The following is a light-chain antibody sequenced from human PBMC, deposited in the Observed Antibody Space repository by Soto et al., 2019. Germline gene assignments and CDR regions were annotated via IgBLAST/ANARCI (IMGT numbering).Light chain of an antibody. V-gene: IGLV2-8*01. J-gene: IGLJ1*01. Sequence: QSALTQPPSASGSPGQSVAISCTGTSSDVGGYNYVSWYQQHPGKAPKLMIYEVNKRPSGVPDRFSGSKSGNTASLTVSGLQAEDEADYYCSSYAGSSNVFGPATKVTVL. CDR3: SSYAGSSNV. CDR2: EVN. CDR1: SSDVGGYNY.